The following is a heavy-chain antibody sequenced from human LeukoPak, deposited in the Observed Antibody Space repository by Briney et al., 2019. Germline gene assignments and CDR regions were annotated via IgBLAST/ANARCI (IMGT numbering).Heavy chain of an antibody. CDR1: GDSTNFYY. CDR3: ARDNWRAAIGSDY. CDR2: IDYSGRT. V-gene: IGHV4-59*12. J-gene: IGHJ4*02. D-gene: IGHD2-2*01. Sequence: KASETLSLTCTVSGDSTNFYYWSWIRQPPGKGLEWIGYIDYSGRTKYNPSLKSRVTISVDTSKNQFSLKLSSVTAADTAVYYCARDNWRAAIGSDYWGQGTLVTVSS.